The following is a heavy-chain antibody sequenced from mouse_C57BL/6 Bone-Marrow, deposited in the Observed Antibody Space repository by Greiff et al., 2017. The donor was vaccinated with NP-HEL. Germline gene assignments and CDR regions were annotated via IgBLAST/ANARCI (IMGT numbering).Heavy chain of an antibody. Sequence: EVQRVESEGGLVQPGSSMKLSCTASGFTFSDYYMAWVRQVPEKGLEWVANINYDGSSTYYLDSLKSRFILSRDNAKNILYLQMGSLKSEDTATEYCARGGVTTVVFDYWGQGTTLTVSS. J-gene: IGHJ2*01. CDR2: INYDGSST. V-gene: IGHV5-16*01. CDR1: GFTFSDYY. CDR3: ARGGVTTVVFDY. D-gene: IGHD1-1*01.